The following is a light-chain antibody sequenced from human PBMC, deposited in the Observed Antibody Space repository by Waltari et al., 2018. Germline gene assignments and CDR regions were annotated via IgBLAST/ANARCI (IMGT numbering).Light chain of an antibody. CDR2: GAF. V-gene: IGKV3-20*01. J-gene: IGKJ3*01. Sequence: EIVLTQSPATLSLSPGERATLSCRASQSVTNSYLAWYQQKPGQAPRLLIYGAFSRATGLPDRFSGSGAGTDFTLTISSLEPEDCAVYYCQQFGSPLFTVGPGTKVDIK. CDR3: QQFGSPLFT. CDR1: QSVTNSY.